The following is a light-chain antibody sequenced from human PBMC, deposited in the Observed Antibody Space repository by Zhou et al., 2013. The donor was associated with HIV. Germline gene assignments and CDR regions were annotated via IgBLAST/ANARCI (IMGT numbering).Light chain of an antibody. CDR2: AAS. J-gene: IGKJ1*01. V-gene: IGKV1-12*01. Sequence: DVQMTQSPSSVSASIGDRVTITCRASQGLSGWLAWYQQKPGKAPQLLIYAASTLQSGVPSRFSGRGSETDFTLTITSLQPEDFATYYCQQSYSTPRTFGQGTRVEVK. CDR1: QGLSGW. CDR3: QQSYSTPRT.